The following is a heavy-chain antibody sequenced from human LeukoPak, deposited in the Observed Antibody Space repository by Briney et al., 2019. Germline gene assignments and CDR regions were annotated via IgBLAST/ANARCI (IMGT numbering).Heavy chain of an antibody. Sequence: ASVKVSCKASGYTFTSYAMHWVRQAPGQRLEWMGWINAGNGNTKYSQEFQGRVTITRDTSASTAYMELSSLRSEDMAVYYCARARSHNPYNWNRRHYFDYWGQGTLVTVSS. D-gene: IGHD1-20*01. J-gene: IGHJ4*02. CDR3: ARARSHNPYNWNRRHYFDY. V-gene: IGHV1-3*03. CDR2: INAGNGNT. CDR1: GYTFTSYA.